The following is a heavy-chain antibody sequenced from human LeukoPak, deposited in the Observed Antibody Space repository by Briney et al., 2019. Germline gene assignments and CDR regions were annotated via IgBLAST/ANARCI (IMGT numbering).Heavy chain of an antibody. J-gene: IGHJ6*03. D-gene: IGHD6-19*01. CDR1: GYSISSGYY. CDR2: IYTSGST. V-gene: IGHV4-4*07. CDR3: ARVAVGGRAHDYYYYMDV. Sequence: PSETLSLTCTVSGYSISSGYYWSWIRQPAGKGLEWIGRIYTSGSTNYNPSLKSRVTMSVDTSKNQFSLKLSSVTAADTAVYYCARVAVGGRAHDYYYYMDVWGKGTTVTISS.